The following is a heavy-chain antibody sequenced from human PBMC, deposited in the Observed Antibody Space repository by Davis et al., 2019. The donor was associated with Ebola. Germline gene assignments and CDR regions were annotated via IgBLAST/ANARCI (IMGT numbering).Heavy chain of an antibody. CDR2: IHPSGST. D-gene: IGHD5-24*01. CDR1: GISLKSCA. J-gene: IGHJ6*04. V-gene: IGHV4-34*01. Sequence: PGGSLRLSCVVSGISLKSCAMSWIRQPPGQGLEWIGEIHPSGSTNYNPSLASRVSISPDTSKNQFSLNLNSVTAADTAVYFCARGRDGYKTGNVWGKGTTVTVSS. CDR3: ARGRDGYKTGNV.